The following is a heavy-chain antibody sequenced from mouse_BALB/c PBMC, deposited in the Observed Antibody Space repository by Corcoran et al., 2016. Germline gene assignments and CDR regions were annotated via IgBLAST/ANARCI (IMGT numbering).Heavy chain of an antibody. CDR3: ARGSHYYGSSYDY. J-gene: IGHJ2*01. D-gene: IGHD1-1*01. V-gene: IGHV1-84*02. CDR2: IYPGSGNT. CDR1: GYTFTDYY. Sequence: QIQLQQSGPELVKPGASVKISFKASGYTFTDYYINWVKQKPGQGLGWIGWIYPGSGNTKYNEKFKGKATLTVDTSSSTAYMQLSSLTSEDTAVYFCARGSHYYGSSYDYWGQGTTLTVSS.